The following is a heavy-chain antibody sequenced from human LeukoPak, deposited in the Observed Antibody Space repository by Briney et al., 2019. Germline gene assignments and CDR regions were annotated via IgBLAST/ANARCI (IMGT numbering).Heavy chain of an antibody. J-gene: IGHJ4*02. CDR2: INHSGST. Sequence: SETLSLTCAVYGXSFSGYYWSWIRQPPGKGLEWIGEINHSGSTNYNPSLKSRVTISVDTSKTQFSLKLSSVTAADTAVYYCASFTAGTFDYWGQGTLVTVSS. D-gene: IGHD6-13*01. CDR3: ASFTAGTFDY. CDR1: GXSFSGYY. V-gene: IGHV4-34*01.